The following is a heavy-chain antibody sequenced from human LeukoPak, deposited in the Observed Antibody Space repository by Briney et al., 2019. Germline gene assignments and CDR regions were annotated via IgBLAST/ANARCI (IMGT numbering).Heavy chain of an antibody. V-gene: IGHV4-34*01. CDR1: GGSFSGYY. J-gene: IGHJ5*02. Sequence: SETLSLTCAVYGGSFSGYYWSWIRQPPGKGLEWIGEVNHSGSTNYNPSLKSRVTISVDTSKNQFSLKLSSVTAADTAVYYCARSMYYYGSGSYAWFDPWGQGTLVTVSS. CDR3: ARSMYYYGSGSYAWFDP. D-gene: IGHD3-10*01. CDR2: VNHSGST.